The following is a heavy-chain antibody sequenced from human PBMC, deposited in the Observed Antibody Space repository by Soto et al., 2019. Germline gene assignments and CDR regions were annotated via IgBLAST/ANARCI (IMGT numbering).Heavy chain of an antibody. CDR1: GGSISSYY. J-gene: IGHJ6*02. D-gene: IGHD5-18*01. CDR3: ARAPGYSYGIYYYYYGMDV. Sequence: QVQLQESGPGLVKPSETLSLTCTVSGGSISSYYWSWIRQPAGKGLEWIGRIYTSGSTNYNPSLKSRGTMSVDTSKNQFSLKLSSVTPADTAVYYCARAPGYSYGIYYYYYGMDVWGQGTTVTVSS. CDR2: IYTSGST. V-gene: IGHV4-4*07.